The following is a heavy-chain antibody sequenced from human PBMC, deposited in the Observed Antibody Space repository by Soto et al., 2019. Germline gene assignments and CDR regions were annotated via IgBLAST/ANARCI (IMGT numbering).Heavy chain of an antibody. J-gene: IGHJ6*03. CDR1: GYTFTSYD. V-gene: IGHV1-8*01. Sequence: ASVKVSCKASGYTFTSYDINWVRQATGQGLEWMGWMNPNSGNTGYAQKFQGRVTMTRNTSISTAYMELSSLRSEDTAVYYCARRAYYGFWSGYYPDYYYYMDVWGKGTTVTVSS. CDR2: MNPNSGNT. CDR3: ARRAYYGFWSGYYPDYYYYMDV. D-gene: IGHD3-3*01.